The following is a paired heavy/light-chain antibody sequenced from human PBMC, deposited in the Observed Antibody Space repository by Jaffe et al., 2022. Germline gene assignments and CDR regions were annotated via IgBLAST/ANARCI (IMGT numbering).Heavy chain of an antibody. Sequence: QVQLVQSGAEVKKPGSSVKVSCKASGGTFSSYAISWVRQAPGQGLEWMGGIIPIFGTANYAQKFQGRVTITTDESTSTAYMELSSLRSEDTAVYYCAFPRRGYSGYDSKSGAFDIWGQGTMVTVSS. D-gene: IGHD5-12*01. CDR3: AFPRRGYSGYDSKSGAFDI. CDR2: IIPIFGTA. J-gene: IGHJ3*02. V-gene: IGHV1-69*05. CDR1: GGTFSSYA.
Light chain of an antibody. CDR3: QVWDSSSDHQV. V-gene: IGLV3-21*04. Sequence: SYVLTQPPSVSVAPGKTARITCGGNNIGSKSVHWYQQKPGQAPVLVIYYDSDRPSGIPERFSGSNSGNTATLTISRVEAGDEADYYCQVWDSSSDHQVFGGGTKLTVL. J-gene: IGLJ3*02. CDR2: YDS. CDR1: NIGSKS.